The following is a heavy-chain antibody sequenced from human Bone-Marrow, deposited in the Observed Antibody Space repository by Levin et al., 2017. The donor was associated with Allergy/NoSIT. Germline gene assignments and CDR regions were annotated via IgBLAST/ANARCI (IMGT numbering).Heavy chain of an antibody. Sequence: GGSLRLSCAASGFTFSSYAMSWVRQAPGKGLEWVSAISGSGGSTYYADSVKGRFTISRDNSKNTLYLQMNSLRAEDTAVYYCAKGIYYGSGSYYNSNPWGQGTLVTVSS. J-gene: IGHJ5*02. CDR1: GFTFSSYA. V-gene: IGHV3-23*01. CDR2: ISGSGGST. CDR3: AKGIYYGSGSYYNSNP. D-gene: IGHD3-10*01.